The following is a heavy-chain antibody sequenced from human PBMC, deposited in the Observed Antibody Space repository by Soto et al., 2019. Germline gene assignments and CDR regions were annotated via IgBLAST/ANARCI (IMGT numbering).Heavy chain of an antibody. V-gene: IGHV7-4-1*02. D-gene: IGHD3-10*02. CDR2: INTNTGNP. J-gene: IGHJ4*02. Sequence: ASVKVSCKASGGTFSSYTISWVRQAPGQGLEWMGWINTNTGNPTYAQGFTGRFVFSLDTSVSTAYLQWSSLKASDTAMYYCARQPGVRGLDRFHYWGQGTQVTVS. CDR3: ARQPGVRGLDRFHY. CDR1: GGTFSSYT.